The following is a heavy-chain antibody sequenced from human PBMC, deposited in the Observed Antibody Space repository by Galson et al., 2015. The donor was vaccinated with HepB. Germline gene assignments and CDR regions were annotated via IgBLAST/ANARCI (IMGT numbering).Heavy chain of an antibody. Sequence: SETLSLTCAVSGVSISGGQYYWGWIRQSPTKGLDWIGSIYFGGRTSFSPTFQSRVALSVDTSKNRLSLTLRSVTAADTAVYYCARPLVLNGRFTPGVGPFHIWGHGTMVTVSA. J-gene: IGHJ3*02. CDR3: ARPLVLNGRFTPGVGPFHI. CDR2: IYFGGRT. V-gene: IGHV4-39*01. D-gene: IGHD2-8*01. CDR1: GVSISGGQYY.